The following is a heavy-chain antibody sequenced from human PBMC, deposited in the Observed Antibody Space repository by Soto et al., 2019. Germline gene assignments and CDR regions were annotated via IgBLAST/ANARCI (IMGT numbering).Heavy chain of an antibody. CDR1: GYSFTDYH. J-gene: IGHJ6*02. CDR3: ARGDARDCSNGVCSFFYNHDMDV. CDR2: INPKSGGT. D-gene: IGHD2-8*01. Sequence: GASVKVSCKASGYSFTDYHIHWVRQAPGQGLEWLGRINPKSGGTSTAQKFQGWVTMTTDTSISRASMELTRLTSDDTAIYYCARGDARDCSNGVCSFFYNHDMDVWG. V-gene: IGHV1-2*04.